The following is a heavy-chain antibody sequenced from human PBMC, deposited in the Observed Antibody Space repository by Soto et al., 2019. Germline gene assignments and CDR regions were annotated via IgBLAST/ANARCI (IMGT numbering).Heavy chain of an antibody. CDR1: GVKVSRSSSF. D-gene: IGHD1-1*01. CDR3: GRESLDGWVDY. J-gene: IGHJ4*02. V-gene: IGHV6-1*01. CDR2: TYFRSKWFS. Sequence: LSLPGTSCGVKVSRSSSFSNWIHKSPSRGLEWLGRTYFRSKWFSDYAVSVKSRITINPDTSKNQFSLQLNSVTPEDTAVYYCGRESLDGWVDYWGQGAMVTPSS.